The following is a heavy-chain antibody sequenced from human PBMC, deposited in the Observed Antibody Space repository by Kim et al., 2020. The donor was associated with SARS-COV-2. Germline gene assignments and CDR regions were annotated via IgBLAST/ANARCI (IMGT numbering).Heavy chain of an antibody. CDR2: IIPIFGTA. Sequence: SVKVSCKASGGTFSSYAISWVRQAPGQGLEWMGGIIPIFGTANYAQKFQGRVTITADESTSTAYMELSSLRSEDTAVYYCASLPNEQLVSFGYYYMDVWGKGTTVTVSS. V-gene: IGHV1-69*13. D-gene: IGHD6-6*01. CDR1: GGTFSSYA. CDR3: ASLPNEQLVSFGYYYMDV. J-gene: IGHJ6*03.